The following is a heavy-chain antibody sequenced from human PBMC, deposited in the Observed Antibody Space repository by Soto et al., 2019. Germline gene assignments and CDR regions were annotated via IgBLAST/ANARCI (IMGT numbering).Heavy chain of an antibody. D-gene: IGHD3-10*01. V-gene: IGHV1-69*02. J-gene: IGHJ4*02. CDR1: EGTFDSYT. CDR3: ATNYGSGSTHFDY. Sequence: QVQLVHSGAEVKKPGSSVKVSCAASEGTFDSYTINWVRQAPGLGPEWMGRIIPMVGMADYVQKFQGRVTLFADKSTSTAYIVLSSLRSEDTAVYYCATNYGSGSTHFDYWGQGTLVTVSS. CDR2: IIPMVGMA.